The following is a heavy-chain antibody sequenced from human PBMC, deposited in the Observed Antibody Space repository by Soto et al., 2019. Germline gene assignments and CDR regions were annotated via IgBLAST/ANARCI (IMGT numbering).Heavy chain of an antibody. CDR3: ARSFGDHASWYYYMDV. D-gene: IGHD4-17*01. J-gene: IGHJ6*03. CDR1: GFTFSDYY. V-gene: IGHV3-11*01. CDR2: ISSSGSTI. Sequence: QVQLVESGGGLVKPGGSLRLSGAASGFTFSDYYMSWIRQDPGKGLEWVSYISSSGSTIYYADSVKGRFTISRDNAKNSLYLQMNSLRAEDTAVYYCARSFGDHASWYYYMDVWGKGTTVTVSS.